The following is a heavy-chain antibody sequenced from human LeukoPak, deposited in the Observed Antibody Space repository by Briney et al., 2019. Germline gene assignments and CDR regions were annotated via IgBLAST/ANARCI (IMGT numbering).Heavy chain of an antibody. CDR3: ARGFATMVRGVVLDF. J-gene: IGHJ4*02. CDR2: IYHSGST. D-gene: IGHD3-10*01. V-gene: IGHV4-34*01. Sequence: PSETLSLTCAVYSGSFSGYYWSWIRQPPGKGLEWIGEIYHSGSTNYNPSHKSRVTISVDTSKNQFSLKLNSVTAADTAVYYCARGFATMVRGVVLDFWGQGTLVTVSS. CDR1: SGSFSGYY.